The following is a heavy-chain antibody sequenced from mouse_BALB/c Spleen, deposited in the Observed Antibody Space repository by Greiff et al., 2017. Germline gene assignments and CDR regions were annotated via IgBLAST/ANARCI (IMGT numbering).Heavy chain of an antibody. D-gene: IGHD2-10*02. CDR2: INPSTGYT. CDR1: GYTFTSYW. CDR3: ARSKYGNYEGFDV. Sequence: VQLQQSGAELAKPGASVKMSCKASGYTFTSYWMHWVKQRPGQGLEWIGYINPSTGYTEYNQKFKDKATLTADKSSSTAYMQLSSLTSEDSAVYYCARSKYGNYEGFDVWGAGTTVTVSS. J-gene: IGHJ1*01. V-gene: IGHV1-7*01.